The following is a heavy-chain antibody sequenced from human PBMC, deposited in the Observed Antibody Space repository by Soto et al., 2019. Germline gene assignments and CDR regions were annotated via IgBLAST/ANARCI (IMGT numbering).Heavy chain of an antibody. CDR1: GGSFSGYY. CDR2: INHSGST. D-gene: IGHD2-15*01. CDR3: ARTYCSGGSCYWLWDY. Sequence: QVQLQQWGAGLLKPSETLSLTCAVYGGSFSGYYWSWIRQPPGKGLEWIGEINHSGSTNYNPSLKSRVTRSVDTSKNQFSLKLSSVTAADTAVYYCARTYCSGGSCYWLWDYWGQGTLVTVSS. J-gene: IGHJ4*02. V-gene: IGHV4-34*01.